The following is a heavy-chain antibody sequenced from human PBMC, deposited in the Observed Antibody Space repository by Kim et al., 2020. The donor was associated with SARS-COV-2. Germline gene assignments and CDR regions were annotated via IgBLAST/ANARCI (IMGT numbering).Heavy chain of an antibody. CDR3: AREWAHSSSWSPSYYYGMDV. D-gene: IGHD6-13*01. J-gene: IGHJ6*02. CDR2: IYYSGST. V-gene: IGHV4-31*03. Sequence: SETLSLTCTVSGGSISSGGYYWSWIRQHPGKGLEWIGYIYYSGSTYYNPSLKSRVTISVDTSKNQFSLKLSSVTAADTAVYYCAREWAHSSSWSPSYYYGMDVWGQGTTVTVSS. CDR1: GGSISSGGYY.